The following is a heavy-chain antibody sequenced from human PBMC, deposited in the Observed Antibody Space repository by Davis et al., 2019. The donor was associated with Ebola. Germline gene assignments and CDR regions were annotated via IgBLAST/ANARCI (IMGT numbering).Heavy chain of an antibody. CDR3: ARGAHYYDSSGYDS. CDR1: GDSISGYY. Sequence: MPSETLSLTCAVSGDSISGYYWSWIRQPPGKGLEWIGYIYYTESTNYNPSLKSRVTISVDMSKNQFSLKMTSVTAADTAVYYCARGAHYYDSSGYDSWGQGTLVTVSS. CDR2: IYYTEST. D-gene: IGHD3-22*01. J-gene: IGHJ4*02. V-gene: IGHV4-59*01.